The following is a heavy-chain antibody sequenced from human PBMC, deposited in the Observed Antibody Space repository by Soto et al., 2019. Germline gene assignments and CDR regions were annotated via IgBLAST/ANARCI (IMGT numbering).Heavy chain of an antibody. J-gene: IGHJ4*02. CDR3: ARRLGDRNGYYYDY. CDR1: GGSITSYY. CDR2: IYYSGNT. Sequence: SETLSLTCTVYGGSITSYYWSWIRQPPGKGLEWIGYIYYSGNTNYNPSLKSRVTISVDTSKNQFSLNLNSVTAADTAVYYCARRLGDRNGYYYDYWGQGTLVTVSS. V-gene: IGHV4-59*08. D-gene: IGHD3-22*01.